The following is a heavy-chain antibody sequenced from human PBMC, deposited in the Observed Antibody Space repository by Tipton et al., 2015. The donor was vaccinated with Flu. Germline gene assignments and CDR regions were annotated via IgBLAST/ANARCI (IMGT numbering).Heavy chain of an antibody. D-gene: IGHD3-10*01. CDR2: IYYSGST. J-gene: IGHJ4*02. CDR3: ARQEWGVGIYYFDY. V-gene: IGHV4-39*01. Sequence: TLSLTCTVSGGSITSSSYYWGWIRQPPGKGLQWIGSIYYSGSTYYNPSLKSRVTISVDTSKNQFSLKLSSVTAADTAVYHCARQEWGVGIYYFDYWGQGTLVTVSS. CDR1: GGSITSSSYY.